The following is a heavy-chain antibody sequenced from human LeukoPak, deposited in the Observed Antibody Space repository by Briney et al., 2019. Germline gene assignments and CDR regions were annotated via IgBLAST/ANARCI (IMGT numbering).Heavy chain of an antibody. CDR2: INWNVGST. V-gene: IGHV3-20*04. CDR3: ARDFSYYYDSSGSFGY. D-gene: IGHD3-22*01. Sequence: GGSLRLSCAASGFTFDDYGMSWVRQAPGKGLEWVSGINWNVGSTGYADSVKGRFTISRDNAKNSLYLQMNSLRAEDTALYYCARDFSYYYDSSGSFGYWGQGTLVTVSS. CDR1: GFTFDDYG. J-gene: IGHJ4*02.